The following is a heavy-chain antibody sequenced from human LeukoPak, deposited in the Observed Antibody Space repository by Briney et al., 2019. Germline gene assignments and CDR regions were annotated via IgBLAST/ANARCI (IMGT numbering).Heavy chain of an antibody. CDR3: ANQFMVRGVSPRGRIN. V-gene: IGHV3-21*01. J-gene: IGHJ4*02. Sequence: GGSLRLSCAASGFTFSSYSMNWVRQAPGKGLEWVSSISSSSSYIYYADSVKGRFTTSRDNAKNSLYLQMNSLRAEDTAVYYCANQFMVRGVSPRGRINWGQGTLVTVSS. D-gene: IGHD3-10*01. CDR2: ISSSSSYI. CDR1: GFTFSSYS.